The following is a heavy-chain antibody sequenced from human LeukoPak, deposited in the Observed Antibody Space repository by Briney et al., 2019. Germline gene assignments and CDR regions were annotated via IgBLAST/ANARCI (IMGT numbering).Heavy chain of an antibody. Sequence: NPSETLSLTCAVYGGSFSGYYWSWIRQPPGKGLEWIGEINHSGSTNYNPSLKSRVTISVDTSKNQFSLKLSSVTAADTAVYYCARGGRIQLWPGYDYWSQGTLVTVSS. CDR2: INHSGST. J-gene: IGHJ4*02. CDR3: ARGGRIQLWPGYDY. V-gene: IGHV4-34*01. D-gene: IGHD5-18*01. CDR1: GGSFSGYY.